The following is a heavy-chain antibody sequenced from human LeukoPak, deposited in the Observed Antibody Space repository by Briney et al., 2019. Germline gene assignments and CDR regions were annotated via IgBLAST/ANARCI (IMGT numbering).Heavy chain of an antibody. D-gene: IGHD5-18*01. CDR1: GGSISNSY. J-gene: IGHJ6*03. V-gene: IGHV4-59*12. Sequence: SETLSLTCTVSGGSISNSYWSWIRQSPAKGLEWIGYIYYDGSTNYNPSLESRVTISLDMSKNQFSLKLTSVTAAETAVYYCARGGRYRYGYNEYHLYMDIWGKGTTVTVSS. CDR2: IYYDGST. CDR3: ARGGRYRYGYNEYHLYMDI.